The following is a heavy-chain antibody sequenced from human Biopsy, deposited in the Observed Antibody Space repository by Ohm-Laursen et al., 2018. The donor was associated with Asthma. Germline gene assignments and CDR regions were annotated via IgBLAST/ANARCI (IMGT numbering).Heavy chain of an antibody. CDR1: GFTFDDYG. CDR3: AKATLGDIGKDY. J-gene: IGHJ4*02. Sequence: SLRLSCAAPGFTFDDYGMHWVRQAPGKGLEWVSGISWNSGNIGYADSVKGRFTISRDNAKNSLYLQMNSLRVEDTALYYCAKATLGDIGKDYWGQGTLVTVSS. V-gene: IGHV3-9*01. D-gene: IGHD2-21*01. CDR2: ISWNSGNI.